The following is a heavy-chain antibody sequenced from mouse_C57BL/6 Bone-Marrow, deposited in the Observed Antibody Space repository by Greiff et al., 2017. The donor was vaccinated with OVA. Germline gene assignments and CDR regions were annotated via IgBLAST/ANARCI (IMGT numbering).Heavy chain of an antibody. Sequence: VHVKQSGAELVKPGASVKLSCTASGFNIKDYYMHWVKQRTEQGLEWIGRIDPEDGETKYAPKFQGKATITADTSSNTAYLQLSSLTSEDTAVYYCAIWFFITTVVADVWGTGTTVTVSS. CDR2: IDPEDGET. CDR1: GFNIKDYY. J-gene: IGHJ1*03. CDR3: AIWFFITTVVADV. D-gene: IGHD1-1*01. V-gene: IGHV14-2*01.